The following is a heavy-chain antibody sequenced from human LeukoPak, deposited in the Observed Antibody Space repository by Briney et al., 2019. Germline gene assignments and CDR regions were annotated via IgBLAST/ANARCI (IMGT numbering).Heavy chain of an antibody. J-gene: IGHJ4*01. CDR3: ASRVYGLGSFNY. V-gene: IGHV4-39*01. Sequence: SETLSLTCTVSGDSISSTSYYWDWIRQPPGKGLEWIGSIYNSGTTYYNPSLKSRATISVDTSKNQFSLKVSSVTAADTAVYYCASRVYGLGSFNYWGQGTLVTVSS. CDR2: IYNSGTT. D-gene: IGHD3-10*01. CDR1: GDSISSTSYY.